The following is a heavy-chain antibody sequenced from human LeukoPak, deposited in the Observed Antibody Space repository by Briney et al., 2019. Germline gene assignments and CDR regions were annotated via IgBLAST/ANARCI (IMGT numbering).Heavy chain of an antibody. J-gene: IGHJ3*02. V-gene: IGHV1-2*02. CDR1: GYTFTDYY. D-gene: IGHD3-22*01. CDR2: IDPNSGGP. Sequence: ASVKVSCKASGYTFTDYYLHWVRQAPGQGLEWMGWIDPNSGGPDYAQKFQGRVTMTRDTSMSTAYMEIIRLRSDDTAVYYCARGRGPLNYYDSGNDAFDMWGQGTTVTVSS. CDR3: ARGRGPLNYYDSGNDAFDM.